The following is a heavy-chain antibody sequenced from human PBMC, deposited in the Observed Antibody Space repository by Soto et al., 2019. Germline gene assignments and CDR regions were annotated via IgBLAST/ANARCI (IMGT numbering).Heavy chain of an antibody. Sequence: AGESLKISCKGSGYSFTSYWIGWVRQMPGKGLEWMGIIYPGDSDTRYSPSFQGQVTISADKSISTAYLQWSSLKASDTAMYYCARFQDGSSTSCYMENYYYYYGMDVWGKGTKVTVSS. CDR3: ARFQDGSSTSCYMENYYYYYGMDV. CDR1: GYSFTSYW. CDR2: IYPGDSDT. D-gene: IGHD2-2*02. V-gene: IGHV5-51*01. J-gene: IGHJ6*04.